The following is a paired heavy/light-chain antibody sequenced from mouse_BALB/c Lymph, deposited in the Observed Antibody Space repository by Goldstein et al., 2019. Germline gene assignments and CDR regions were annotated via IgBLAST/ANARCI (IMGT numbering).Heavy chain of an antibody. J-gene: IGHJ1*01. CDR3: TGRDHDEGNFDV. CDR2: IDPETGGT. CDR1: GYTFSDYE. Sequence: QVQLQQSGAELVRPGASVTLSCKASGYTFSDYEIHWVRQTPVHGLEWIGGIDPETGGTVYNQKFKGKATLTADKSSSTASMELRSLTSEDSAVYYCTGRDHDEGNFDVWGAGTTVTVSS. V-gene: IGHV1-15*01.
Light chain of an antibody. V-gene: IGKV13-85*01. CDR3: QQYWSIPYT. CDR1: DHINNW. Sequence: DIQMTQSPSYLSVSLGGRVTITCKASDHINNWLAWYQQKPGNAPRLLISGATSLETGVPSRFSGSGSGKDYTLSITSLQTEDVATYYCQQYWSIPYTFGGGTKLDIK. CDR2: GAT. J-gene: IGKJ2*01.